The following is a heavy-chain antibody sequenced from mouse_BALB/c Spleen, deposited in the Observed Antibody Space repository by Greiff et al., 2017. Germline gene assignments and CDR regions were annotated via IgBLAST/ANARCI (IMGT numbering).Heavy chain of an antibody. J-gene: IGHJ3*01. V-gene: IGHV2-9*02. CDR2: LWAGGST. Sequence: VQLQQSGPGLVAPSQSLSITCTVSGFSLTSYGVHWVRQPPGKGLEWLGVLWAGGSTNYNSALMSRLSISKDNSKSQVFLKMNSLQTDDTAMYYCARPLDPWFAYWGQGTLVTVSA. CDR1: GFSLTSYG. CDR3: ARPLDPWFAY.